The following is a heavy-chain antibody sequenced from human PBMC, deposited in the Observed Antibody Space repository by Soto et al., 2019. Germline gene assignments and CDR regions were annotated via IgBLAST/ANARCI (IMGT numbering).Heavy chain of an antibody. D-gene: IGHD6-13*01. CDR1: GGSINTYF. CDR2: IYTSGTA. J-gene: IGHJ4*02. Sequence: QVQLQESGPGLVKPSETLSLTCTVSGGSINTYFWSWIRQPAGKGLEWIGRIYTSGTANYNPSLTGRVLMSADTSKNQFSLKVTSVTAAAPAVYYCARDFDSSSWYRLDQWGQGTLVIVSS. CDR3: ARDFDSSSWYRLDQ. V-gene: IGHV4-4*07.